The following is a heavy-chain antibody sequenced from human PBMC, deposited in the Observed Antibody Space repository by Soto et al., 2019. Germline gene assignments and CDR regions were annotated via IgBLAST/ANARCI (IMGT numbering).Heavy chain of an antibody. CDR2: IYYSGST. J-gene: IGHJ4*02. CDR3: ARGSRRADPSYYFDY. V-gene: IGHV4-59*01. D-gene: IGHD1-26*01. Sequence: GKGLEWIGYIYYSGSTNYNPSXXSRVTISVDTSKNQFSLKLSSVTAADTAVYYCARGSRRADPSYYFDYWGQGTLVTVSS.